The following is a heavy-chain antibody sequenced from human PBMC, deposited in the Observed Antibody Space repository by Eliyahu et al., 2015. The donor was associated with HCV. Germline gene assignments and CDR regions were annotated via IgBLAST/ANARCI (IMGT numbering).Heavy chain of an antibody. CDR1: GGSIXSYY. J-gene: IGHJ5*02. Sequence: QVQLQESGPGLVKPSETLSLTCTVXGGSIXSYYXSWIRQPPGKGLEWIGYIHYSGXANYNPSLKSRVTISVDTSKNQFSLNLSSVTAADTAVYYCASGGGGIAVAGTGGWFDPWGQGTLVTVSS. CDR2: IHYSGXA. V-gene: IGHV4-59*01. D-gene: IGHD6-19*01. CDR3: ASGGGGIAVAGTGGWFDP.